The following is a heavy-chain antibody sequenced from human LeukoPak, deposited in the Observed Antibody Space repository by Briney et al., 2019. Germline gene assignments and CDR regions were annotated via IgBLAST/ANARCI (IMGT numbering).Heavy chain of an antibody. CDR1: GYTFTSYA. CDR3: ARDRVTIFGVVTPDAFDI. V-gene: IGHV1-3*01. CDR2: INAGNGNT. J-gene: IGHJ3*02. D-gene: IGHD3-3*01. Sequence: GASVKVSCKASGYTFTSYAMHWVRQAPGQGLEWMGWINAGNGNTKYSQKFQGRVTITRDTSASTAYMELSSLRSEDTAVYYCARDRVTIFGVVTPDAFDIWGQGTMVTVSS.